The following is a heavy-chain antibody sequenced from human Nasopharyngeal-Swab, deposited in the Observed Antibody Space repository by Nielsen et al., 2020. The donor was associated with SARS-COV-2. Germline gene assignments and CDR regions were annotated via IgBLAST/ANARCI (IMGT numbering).Heavy chain of an antibody. Sequence: SETLSLTCAVSGASISSDKWWSWARQPPGKGLEWIGEVHPRGTTNCNPSLRSRVTMSVDKSKNNFSLKLSSVTAADTAVYYCVRGGDWRFDPWGQGTLVTVSS. D-gene: IGHD2-21*02. CDR1: GASISSDKW. J-gene: IGHJ5*02. CDR3: VRGGDWRFDP. V-gene: IGHV4-4*02. CDR2: VHPRGTT.